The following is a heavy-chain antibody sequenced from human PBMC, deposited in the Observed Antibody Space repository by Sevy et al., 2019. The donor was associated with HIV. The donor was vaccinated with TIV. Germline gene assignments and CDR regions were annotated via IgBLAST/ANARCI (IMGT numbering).Heavy chain of an antibody. CDR2: IRNKADSYTT. CDR3: ATHAGIAAAGRVFDY. CDR1: GFTFSDHY. J-gene: IGHJ4*02. Sequence: GGSLRLSCAASGFTFSDHYMEWVRQAPGQGLEWVGRIRNKADSYTTEYAASVKGRFTISRDDSKNSLYLLMNSLKTGDTAVYYCATHAGIAAAGRVFDYWGQGTLVTVSS. V-gene: IGHV3-72*01. D-gene: IGHD6-13*01.